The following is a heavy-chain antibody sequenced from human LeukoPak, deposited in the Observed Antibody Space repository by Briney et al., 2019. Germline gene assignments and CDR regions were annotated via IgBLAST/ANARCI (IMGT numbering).Heavy chain of an antibody. CDR2: ISAYNGNT. V-gene: IGHV1-18*01. J-gene: IGHJ5*02. D-gene: IGHD2-2*02. Sequence: VTVSFTCTGYTFTIYGISWVRQAPGPGHEWKGWISAYNGNTNYAQKLQGRVTMTTDTSTSTAYTELRSLRSDDTAVYYCARDVEDIVVVPAAIPSWFDPWGQGTLVTVSS. CDR3: ARDVEDIVVVPAAIPSWFDP. CDR1: GYTFTIYG.